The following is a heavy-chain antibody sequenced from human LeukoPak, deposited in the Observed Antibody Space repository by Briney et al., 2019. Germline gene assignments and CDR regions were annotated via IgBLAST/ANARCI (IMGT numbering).Heavy chain of an antibody. CDR1: GFTFSSYA. Sequence: GGCLRLSCAASGFTFSSYAMSWVRQAAGKGLECVSAISGSGGSTYYADSVKGRFTISRDNSKTTLYLQMNSLTADAPAVYYCANSLYSNYGGWFDPWGEPSIVSVSS. CDR2: ISGSGGST. J-gene: IGHJ5*02. CDR3: ANSLYSNYGGWFDP. D-gene: IGHD4-11*01. V-gene: IGHV3-23*01.